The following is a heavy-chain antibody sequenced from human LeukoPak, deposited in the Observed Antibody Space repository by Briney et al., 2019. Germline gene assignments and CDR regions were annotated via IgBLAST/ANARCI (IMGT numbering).Heavy chain of an antibody. J-gene: IGHJ3*02. V-gene: IGHV3-21*04. D-gene: IGHD3-9*01. Sequence: GGSLRLSCAASGFTFSSYTMSWVRQAPGKGLEWVSSISSSSSYIYYADSVKGRFTISRDNAKNSLYLQMNSLRAEDTAVYYCARDRTGYSSDDAFDIWGQGTMVTVSS. CDR2: ISSSSSYI. CDR3: ARDRTGYSSDDAFDI. CDR1: GFTFSSYT.